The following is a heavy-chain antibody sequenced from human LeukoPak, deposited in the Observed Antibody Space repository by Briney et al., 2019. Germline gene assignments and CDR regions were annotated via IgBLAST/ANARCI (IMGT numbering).Heavy chain of an antibody. CDR2: IIPIFGTA. CDR1: GGTFSSYA. J-gene: IGHJ4*02. V-gene: IGHV1-69*06. D-gene: IGHD3-10*01. CDR3: AIPEVRDIIILRGLDY. Sequence: GASVKVSCKASGGTFSSYAISWVRQAPGQGLEWMGGIIPIFGTANYAQKFQGRVTITADKSTSTAYMELNSLRAEDTAVYYCAIPEVRDIIILRGLDYWGQGTLVTVSS.